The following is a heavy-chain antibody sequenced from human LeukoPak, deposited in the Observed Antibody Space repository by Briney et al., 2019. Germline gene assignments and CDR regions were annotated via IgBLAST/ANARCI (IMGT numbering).Heavy chain of an antibody. V-gene: IGHV1-2*02. D-gene: IGHD3-10*01. CDR2: INPNSGGT. J-gene: IGHJ4*02. CDR1: GYTFTGYY. Sequence: ASVKVSCKASGYTFTGYYMHWVRQAPGQGLEWMGWINPNSGGTNYAQKFQGRVTMTRDTSISTAYMELRSLRSDDTAVYYCARDYLLWFGEADYWGQGTLVTVSS. CDR3: ARDYLLWFGEADY.